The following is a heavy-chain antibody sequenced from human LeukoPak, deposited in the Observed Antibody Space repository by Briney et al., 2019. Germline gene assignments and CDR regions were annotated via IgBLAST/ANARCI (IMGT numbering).Heavy chain of an antibody. J-gene: IGHJ6*03. D-gene: IGHD1-14*01. V-gene: IGHV3-20*04. CDR1: GFTFSRYS. Sequence: GGSLRLSCAASGFTFSRYSMNWVRQAPGKGLEWVSGINWNGGSTGYADSVKGRFTISRDNAKNSLYLQMNSLRAEDTALYYCARVSINYYYYYMDVWGKGTTVTVSS. CDR2: INWNGGST. CDR3: ARVSINYYYYYMDV.